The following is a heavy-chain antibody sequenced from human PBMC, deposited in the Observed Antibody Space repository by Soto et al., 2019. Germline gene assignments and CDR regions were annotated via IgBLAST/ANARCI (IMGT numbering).Heavy chain of an antibody. CDR3: AKDKAPRSSWHYWFDP. J-gene: IGHJ5*02. Sequence: PGGSLRLSCAASGFTFDDYAMHWVRQAPGKGLEWVSGISWNSGSIGYADSVKGRFTISRDNAKNSLYLQMNSLRAEDTALYYCAKDKAPRSSWHYWFDPWGQGTLVTVSS. D-gene: IGHD6-13*01. CDR2: ISWNSGSI. V-gene: IGHV3-9*01. CDR1: GFTFDDYA.